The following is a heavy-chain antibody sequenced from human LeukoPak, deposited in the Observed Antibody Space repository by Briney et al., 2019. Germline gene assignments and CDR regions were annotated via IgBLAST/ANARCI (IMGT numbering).Heavy chain of an antibody. CDR2: MNPNSGNT. Sequence: ASVKVSCKASGYTFTSYDINWVRQATGQGLEWMGWMNPNSGNTGYAQKFQGRVTMTRNTSISTAYMELSSLRSEDTAVYYCAREGYYYDSSGYYRFVDYWGQGTLVTVSS. J-gene: IGHJ4*02. D-gene: IGHD3-22*01. CDR3: AREGYYYDSSGYYRFVDY. V-gene: IGHV1-8*01. CDR1: GYTFTSYD.